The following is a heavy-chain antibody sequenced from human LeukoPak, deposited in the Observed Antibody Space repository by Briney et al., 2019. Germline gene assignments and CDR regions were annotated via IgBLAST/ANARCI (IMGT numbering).Heavy chain of an antibody. CDR2: ISSSSSYI. D-gene: IGHD6-19*01. CDR1: GFTFSSYS. Sequence: GGSLRLSCAASGFTFSSYSMNWVRQAPGKGLEWVSYISSSSSYIYYADSVKGRFTISRDNAKNSLYLQMNSLRAEDTAVYYCARVGSVAAVSFDYWGQGTLVTVSS. J-gene: IGHJ4*02. V-gene: IGHV3-21*05. CDR3: ARVGSVAAVSFDY.